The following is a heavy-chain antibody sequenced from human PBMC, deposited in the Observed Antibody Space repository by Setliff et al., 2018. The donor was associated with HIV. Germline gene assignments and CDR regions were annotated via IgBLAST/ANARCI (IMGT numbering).Heavy chain of an antibody. CDR1: GFSIENFD. J-gene: IGHJ1*01. Sequence: GGSLRLSCTVVGFSIENFDMHWVRQAPGKGLEWVSLLWRDEVGEYYADSVKGRFSISRDRSRNTVSLQMSSLRVEDTATYYCGNKGGQVWGPGTQVTVSS. V-gene: IGHV3-33*08. CDR3: GNKGGQV. D-gene: IGHD3-16*01. CDR2: LWRDEVGE.